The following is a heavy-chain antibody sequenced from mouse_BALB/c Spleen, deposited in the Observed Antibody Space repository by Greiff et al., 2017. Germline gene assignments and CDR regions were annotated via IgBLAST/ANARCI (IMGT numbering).Heavy chain of an antibody. CDR2: ISNGGGST. Sequence: EVQLVESGGGLVQPGGSLKLSCAASGFTFSSYTMSWVRQTPEKRLEWVAYISNGGGSTYYPDTVKGRFTISRDNAKNTLYLQMSSLKSEDTAMYYCARHDYGSSWAWFAYWGQGTLVTVSA. CDR3: ARHDYGSSWAWFAY. D-gene: IGHD1-1*01. V-gene: IGHV5-12-2*01. J-gene: IGHJ3*01. CDR1: GFTFSSYT.